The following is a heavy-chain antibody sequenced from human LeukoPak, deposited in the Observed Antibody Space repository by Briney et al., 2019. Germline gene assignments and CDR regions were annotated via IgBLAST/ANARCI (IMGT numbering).Heavy chain of an antibody. CDR3: ARGYPSYDLYSGYLFIRDAFDI. CDR1: GYTFTSYG. Sequence: GASVKVSCKASGYTFTSYGISWVRQAPGQGLEWMGWISAYNGNTNYAQKLQGRVTMTTDTSTSTAYMELRSLRSDDTAVYYCARGYPSYDLYSGYLFIRDAFDIWGQGTMVTVSS. V-gene: IGHV1-18*01. CDR2: ISAYNGNT. J-gene: IGHJ3*02. D-gene: IGHD5-12*01.